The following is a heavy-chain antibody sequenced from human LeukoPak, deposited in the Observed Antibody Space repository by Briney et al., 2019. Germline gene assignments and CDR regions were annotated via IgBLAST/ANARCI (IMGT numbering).Heavy chain of an antibody. V-gene: IGHV3-30*02. CDR2: IRYDGGNK. J-gene: IGHJ6*04. Sequence: GGSLRLSCAASGFTFSSYGMHWVRQAPGKGPEWVAFIRYDGGNKYFADSVKGRFTISRDNAKNSLYLQMNSLRAEDTAVYYCAELGITMIGGVWGKGTTVTISS. CDR3: AELGITMIGGV. D-gene: IGHD3-10*02. CDR1: GFTFSSYG.